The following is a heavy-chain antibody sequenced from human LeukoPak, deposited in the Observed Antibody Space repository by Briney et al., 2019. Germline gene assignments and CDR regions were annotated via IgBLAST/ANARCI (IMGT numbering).Heavy chain of an antibody. V-gene: IGHV4-34*01. CDR3: VFFVRGSGWSLKDY. Sequence: SETLSLTCAVYGGSFSGYYWSWIRQPPGKGLEWIGEINHSGSTNYNPSLKSRVTISVDTSKNQFSLKLSSVTAADTAVYYCVFFVRGSGWSLKDYWGQGTLVTVSS. CDR2: INHSGST. D-gene: IGHD6-19*01. J-gene: IGHJ4*02. CDR1: GGSFSGYY.